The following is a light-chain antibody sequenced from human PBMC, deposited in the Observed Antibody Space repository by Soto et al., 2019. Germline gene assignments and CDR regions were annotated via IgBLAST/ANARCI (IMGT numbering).Light chain of an antibody. Sequence: SVFTTSPSTLFLSPGERATLSCRASESVSDNYLAWYQQRSGQAPRLVIYGASSRASAVPDRFSGSGSGADFTLTISRLEPEDFAVYYCQQYGSSPLTFGGGTKVDIK. J-gene: IGKJ4*01. CDR3: QQYGSSPLT. CDR1: ESVSDNY. CDR2: GAS. V-gene: IGKV3-20*01.